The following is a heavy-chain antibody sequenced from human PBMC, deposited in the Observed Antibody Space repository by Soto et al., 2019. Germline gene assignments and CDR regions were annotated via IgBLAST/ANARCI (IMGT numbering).Heavy chain of an antibody. CDR3: ARDGGIAAAGTGFFQH. V-gene: IGHV1-69*12. D-gene: IGHD6-13*01. CDR2: IIPIFGTA. CDR1: GGTFSSYA. Sequence: QVQLVQSGAEVKKPGSSVKVSCKASGGTFSSYAISWVRQAPGQGLEWMGGIIPIFGTANYAQKFQGRVTITADESTSTAYMELSSLRSEDMAVYYCARDGGIAAAGTGFFQHWGQGTLVTVSS. J-gene: IGHJ1*01.